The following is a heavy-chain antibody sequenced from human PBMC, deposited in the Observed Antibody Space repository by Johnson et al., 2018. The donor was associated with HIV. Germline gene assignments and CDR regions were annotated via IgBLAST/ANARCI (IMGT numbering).Heavy chain of an antibody. V-gene: IGHV3-20*04. CDR2: INWYGGST. Sequence: MLLVESGGGLVQPGGSLRLSCAASGFTFSSYAMSWVRQAPGKGLEWVSGINWYGGSTGYAASVKGRFTISRDNAKNSLYLQMNSLRAEDTAVYYCARARAGDAFDIWGQGTMVTVSS. CDR3: ARARAGDAFDI. D-gene: IGHD6-13*01. J-gene: IGHJ3*02. CDR1: GFTFSSYA.